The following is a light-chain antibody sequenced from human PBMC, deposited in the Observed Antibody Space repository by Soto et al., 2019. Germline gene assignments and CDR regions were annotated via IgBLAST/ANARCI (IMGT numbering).Light chain of an antibody. V-gene: IGLV3-21*02. CDR3: QVWASTAEFFV. CDR1: KIVSKI. Sequence: SYELTQPPSVSVAPGQTAKVTCGGDKIVSKIVHGYKQRPGQAPVAVVFDATDRPSGIPDRISASRSGDTATLTISRVDAGDEADYYCQVWASTAEFFVFXSGTKVTVL. CDR2: DAT. J-gene: IGLJ1*01.